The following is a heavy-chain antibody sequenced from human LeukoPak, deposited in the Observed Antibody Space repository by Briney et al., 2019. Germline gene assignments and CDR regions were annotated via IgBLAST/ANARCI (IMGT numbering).Heavy chain of an antibody. CDR1: GGTFSSFT. D-gene: IGHD3-10*01. CDR3: AVGVRGSGSYQIWGHAFDI. V-gene: IGHV1-69*13. CDR2: IIPIFTTA. J-gene: IGHJ3*02. Sequence: SVKVSCKASGGTFSSFTISWVRQAPGQGVEWMGGIIPIFTTADYAQKFQGRVTITADESTSTAYMDLSSLRSEDTAVYYCAVGVRGSGSYQIWGHAFDIWGQGTMVTVSS.